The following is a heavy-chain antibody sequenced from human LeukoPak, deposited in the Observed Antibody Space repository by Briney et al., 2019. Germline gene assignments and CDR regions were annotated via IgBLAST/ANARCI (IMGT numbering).Heavy chain of an antibody. CDR1: GYTFTSYG. Sequence: VASVKVSCKASGYTFTSYGISWVRQAPGQGLEWMGWISAYNGDTNYAQKLQGRVTMTTDTSTSTAYMELRSLRSDDTAVYYCARDRGEAHCSGGSCYEGPFDPWGQGTLVTVSS. D-gene: IGHD2-15*01. CDR3: ARDRGEAHCSGGSCYEGPFDP. V-gene: IGHV1-18*01. J-gene: IGHJ5*02. CDR2: ISAYNGDT.